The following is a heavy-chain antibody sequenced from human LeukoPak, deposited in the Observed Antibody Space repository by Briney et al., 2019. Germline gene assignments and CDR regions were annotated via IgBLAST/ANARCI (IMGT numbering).Heavy chain of an antibody. CDR1: GGSISSYY. D-gene: IGHD3-3*01. Sequence: SETLSLTCTVSGGSISSYYWSWIRQPPGKGLEWIGYIYYSGSTNYNPSLKSRVTISVDTSKNQFSLKLSSVTAADTAVYYCARDSPRGDFWNAYYTGWYFDLWGRGTLVTVSS. V-gene: IGHV4-59*01. J-gene: IGHJ2*01. CDR2: IYYSGST. CDR3: ARDSPRGDFWNAYYTGWYFDL.